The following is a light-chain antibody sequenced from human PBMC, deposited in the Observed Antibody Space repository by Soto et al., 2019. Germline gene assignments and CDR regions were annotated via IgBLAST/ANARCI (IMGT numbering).Light chain of an antibody. V-gene: IGKV1-5*01. J-gene: IGKJ1*01. Sequence: DIQMTQSPSTLSASVGDRVAITCRASQSISTWLAWYQQKPGKAPKLLISDASTLESGVPSRFSGSGSGTEFTLTISSLQPGDFATYYCQHYNSFSTWTFGPGTKVDIK. CDR1: QSISTW. CDR2: DAS. CDR3: QHYNSFSTWT.